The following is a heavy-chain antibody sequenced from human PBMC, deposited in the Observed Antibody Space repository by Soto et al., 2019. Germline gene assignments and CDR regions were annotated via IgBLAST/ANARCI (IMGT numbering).Heavy chain of an antibody. CDR2: ISYDGSNK. Sequence: PGGSLILSCAASGFTFSSYAMHWVRQAPGKGLEWVAVISYDGSNKYYADSVKGRFTISRDNSKNTLYLQMNSLRAEDTAVYYCARVEYSSSWFFYGMDVWGQGTTVTVYS. CDR3: ARVEYSSSWFFYGMDV. D-gene: IGHD6-13*01. J-gene: IGHJ6*02. V-gene: IGHV3-30-3*01. CDR1: GFTFSSYA.